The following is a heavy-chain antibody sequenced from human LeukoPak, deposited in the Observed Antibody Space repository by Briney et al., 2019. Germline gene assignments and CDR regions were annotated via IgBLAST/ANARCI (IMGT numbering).Heavy chain of an antibody. V-gene: IGHV1-69*13. J-gene: IGHJ4*02. CDR2: IIPIFGTA. D-gene: IGHD3-22*01. Sequence: SVKVSCKASGGTFSSYAISWVRQAPGQGLEWMGGIIPIFGTANYAQKFQGRVTITADESTSTAYMELSSLRSEDTAVYYCARESDSRGYLNYWGQGTLVTVSS. CDR3: ARESDSRGYLNY. CDR1: GGTFSSYA.